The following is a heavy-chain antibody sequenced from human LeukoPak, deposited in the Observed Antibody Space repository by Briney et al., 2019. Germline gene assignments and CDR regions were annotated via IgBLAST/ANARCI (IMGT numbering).Heavy chain of an antibody. Sequence: SETLSLTCTVSGYSISSGYYWGWIRQPPGKGLEWIGSIYHSGSTYYNPSLKSRVTISVDTSKNQFSLKLSSVTAADTAVYYCARDPDPNGYYYYGMDVWGQGTTVTVSS. J-gene: IGHJ6*02. CDR3: ARDPDPNGYYYYGMDV. CDR2: IYHSGST. CDR1: GYSISSGYY. D-gene: IGHD2-8*01. V-gene: IGHV4-38-2*02.